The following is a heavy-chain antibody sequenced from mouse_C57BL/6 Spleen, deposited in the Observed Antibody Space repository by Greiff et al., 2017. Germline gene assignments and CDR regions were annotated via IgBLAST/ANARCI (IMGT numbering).Heavy chain of an antibody. Sequence: DVMLVESGGGLVKPGGSLKLSCAASGFTFSSYAMSWVRQTPEKRLEWVATISDGGSYTYYPDNVKGRFTISRDNAKNNLYLQMSHLKSEDTAMYYCARDITTVVGPLGYAMDYWCQATSV. CDR2: ISDGGSYT. V-gene: IGHV5-4*01. J-gene: IGHJ4*01. CDR1: GFTFSSYA. CDR3: ARDITTVVGPLGYAMDY. D-gene: IGHD1-1*01.